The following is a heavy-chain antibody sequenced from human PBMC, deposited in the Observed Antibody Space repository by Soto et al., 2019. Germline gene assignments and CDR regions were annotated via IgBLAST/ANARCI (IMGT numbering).Heavy chain of an antibody. J-gene: IGHJ6*02. CDR1: GGSISSSNW. D-gene: IGHD1-26*01. CDR3: ARVSGSYYYGMDV. CDR2: IDHSGST. Sequence: QVQLQESGPGLVKPSGTLSLTCAVSGGSISSSNWWSWVRQPPGKGLEWIGEIDHSGSTNYNPSLKSRVTISVDKSKNQSSRKLSSVIAADTAVYYFARVSGSYYYGMDVWGQGTTVTVSS. V-gene: IGHV4-4*02.